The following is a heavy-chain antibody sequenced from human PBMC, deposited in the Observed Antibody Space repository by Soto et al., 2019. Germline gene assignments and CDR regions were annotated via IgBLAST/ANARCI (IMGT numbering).Heavy chain of an antibody. CDR3: ARGLGGRMDD. CDR1: GTIFSSYT. D-gene: IGHD3-16*01. J-gene: IGHJ6*02. CDR2: IIPILGET. Sequence: QVQLVQSGAEVKKPGSSVRVSCKASGTIFSSYTISWVRQAPGQGLEWMGRIIPILGETNSAQKFQDRVTLTADKSTNPAYMELNSLRVEDTAVYYCARGLGGRMDDWGQGTTVTVSS. V-gene: IGHV1-69*08.